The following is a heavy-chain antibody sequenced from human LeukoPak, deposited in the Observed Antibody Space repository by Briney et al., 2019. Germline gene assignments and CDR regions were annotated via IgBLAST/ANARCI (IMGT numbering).Heavy chain of an antibody. CDR2: ISGSGSYT. V-gene: IGHV3-23*01. J-gene: IGHJ4*02. CDR3: TTDQNWEGGH. D-gene: IGHD7-27*01. Sequence: GGSLRLSCAASGFTVSDYSMAWVRQAPGKGLEWVSAISGSGSYTDYADSVKGRFTISRDISKSTLYLQMRSVGVEDTAVYYCTTDQNWEGGHWGPGTLVTVSS. CDR1: GFTVSDYS.